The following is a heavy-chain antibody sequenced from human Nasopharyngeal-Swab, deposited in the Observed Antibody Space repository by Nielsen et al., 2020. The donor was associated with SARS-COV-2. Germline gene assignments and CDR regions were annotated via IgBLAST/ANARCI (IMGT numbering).Heavy chain of an antibody. V-gene: IGHV3-33*08. Sequence: GESLKISCAASGFTFSSYGMHWVRQAPGKGLEWVAVIWYDGSNKYYADSVKGRFTISRDNSKNTLYLQMNSLRAEDTAVYYCADNRLHTGGDGSGKSKYYYYLDVWGKGTTVTVSS. CDR1: GFTFSSYG. CDR3: ADNRLHTGGDGSGKSKYYYYLDV. CDR2: IWYDGSNK. D-gene: IGHD3-10*01. J-gene: IGHJ6*03.